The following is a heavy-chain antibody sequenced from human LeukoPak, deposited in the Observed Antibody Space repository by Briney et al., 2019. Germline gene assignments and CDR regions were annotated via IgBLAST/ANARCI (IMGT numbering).Heavy chain of an antibody. Sequence: GKSLKISCQGSGYIFTNYWIGWVRQMPGKGLEWMGITYPGDSDTRYSPSFQGQVTISADKSISTAYLQWSSLKASDTAMYYCARQYYYDSSGYLVPDEDAFDIWGQGTMVTVSS. CDR1: GYIFTNYW. J-gene: IGHJ3*02. CDR2: TYPGDSDT. CDR3: ARQYYYDSSGYLVPDEDAFDI. D-gene: IGHD3-22*01. V-gene: IGHV5-51*01.